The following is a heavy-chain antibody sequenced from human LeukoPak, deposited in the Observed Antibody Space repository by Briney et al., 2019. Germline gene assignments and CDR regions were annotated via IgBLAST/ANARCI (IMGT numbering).Heavy chain of an antibody. V-gene: IGHV4-30-2*01. CDR3: ARESCSSTSCYSNQDAFDI. D-gene: IGHD2-2*01. J-gene: IGHJ3*02. CDR1: GGSINSGGYS. CDR2: IYHSGST. Sequence: SETLSLTCAVSGGSINSGGYSWSWIRQPPGKGLEWIGYIYHSGSTYYNPSLKSRVTISVDTSKNQFSLKLSSVTAADTAVYYCARESCSSTSCYSNQDAFDIWGQGTMVTVSS.